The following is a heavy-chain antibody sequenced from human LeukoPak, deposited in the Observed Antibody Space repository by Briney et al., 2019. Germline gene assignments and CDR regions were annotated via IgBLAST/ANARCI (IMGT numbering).Heavy chain of an antibody. CDR2: ISSSGSTI. CDR1: GFTFSDYY. Sequence: GGSLRLSCAASGFTFSDYYMSWIRQAPGKGLEWVSYISSSGSTIYYADSVKGRFTISRDNAKNSLYLQMKSLRAEDTAVYYCARNYDSSGYRNYYYYGMDVWGQGTTVTVSS. D-gene: IGHD3-22*01. J-gene: IGHJ6*02. V-gene: IGHV3-11*04. CDR3: ARNYDSSGYRNYYYYGMDV.